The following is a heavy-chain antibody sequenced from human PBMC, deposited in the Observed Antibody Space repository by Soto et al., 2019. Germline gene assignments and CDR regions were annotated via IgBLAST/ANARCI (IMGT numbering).Heavy chain of an antibody. CDR3: AKGHLGAGYNSDFDY. J-gene: IGHJ4*02. CDR2: ISGSGGST. CDR1: GFTFSSYA. D-gene: IGHD5-12*01. V-gene: IGHV3-23*01. Sequence: GGSLRLSCAASGFTFSSYAMSWVRQAPGKGLEWVSAISGSGGSTYYADSVKGRFTISRDNSKNTLYLQMNSLRAEDTAVYYCAKGHLGAGYNSDFDYWGQGTLVTVSS.